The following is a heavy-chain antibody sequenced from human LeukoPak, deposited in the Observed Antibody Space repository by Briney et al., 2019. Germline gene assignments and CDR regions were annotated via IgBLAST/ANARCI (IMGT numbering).Heavy chain of an antibody. CDR3: ARDPHYDILTGYYTGRPSDY. CDR2: ISSSGSTI. Sequence: GGSLRLSCAASGFTFSDYYMSWIRQAPGKGLEWVSYISSSGSTIYYADSVKGRFTISRDNAKNSLYLQMNSLRAEDTAVYYCARDPHYDILTGYYTGRPSDYWGQGTLVTVSS. CDR1: GFTFSDYY. D-gene: IGHD3-9*01. V-gene: IGHV3-11*04. J-gene: IGHJ4*02.